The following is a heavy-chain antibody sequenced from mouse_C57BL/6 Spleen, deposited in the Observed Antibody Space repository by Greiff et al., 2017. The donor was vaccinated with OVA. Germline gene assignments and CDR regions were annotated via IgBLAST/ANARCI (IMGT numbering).Heavy chain of an antibody. D-gene: IGHD2-12*01. CDR3: ARRGKYDWWYFDD. Sequence: QVQLQQPGAELVRPGSSVKLSCKASGYTFTSYWMPWVKQRPIQGLEWIGTIDASDSETYYHQNLKDRVTLTVDNSYSKVYMQLSNLTSEDSAVYTCARRGKYDWWYFDDWGTGTLVTVSA. CDR2: IDASDSET. J-gene: IGHJ1*03. V-gene: IGHV1-52*01. CDR1: GYTFTSYW.